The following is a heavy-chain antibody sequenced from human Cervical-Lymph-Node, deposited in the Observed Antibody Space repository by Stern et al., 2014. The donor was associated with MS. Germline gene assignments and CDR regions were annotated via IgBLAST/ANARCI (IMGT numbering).Heavy chain of an antibody. J-gene: IGHJ4*02. CDR2: IWYDGSNK. Sequence: VQLEESGGGVVQPGRSLRLSCAASGFTFSSYGMHWVRQAPGKGLEWVAVIWYDGSNKYYADSVKGRFTISRDNSKNTLYLQMNSLRAEDTAVYYCARDRYSSSWYNYFDYWGQGTLVTVSS. V-gene: IGHV3-33*01. D-gene: IGHD6-13*01. CDR1: GFTFSSYG. CDR3: ARDRYSSSWYNYFDY.